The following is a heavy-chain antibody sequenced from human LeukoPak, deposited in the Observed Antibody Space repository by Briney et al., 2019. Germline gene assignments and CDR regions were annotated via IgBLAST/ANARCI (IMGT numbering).Heavy chain of an antibody. Sequence: PGGSLRLSCAASGFTFTTYDMNWVRQAPGKGLEWVSYISRDSAYMYLADSVKGRFTISRDNAKNSLYLQMNSLRGEDTAVYYCARDDASKARASGMDVWGKGTTVTVSS. V-gene: IGHV3-21*01. D-gene: IGHD6-6*01. CDR2: ISRDSAYM. CDR3: ARDDASKARASGMDV. J-gene: IGHJ6*04. CDR1: GFTFTTYD.